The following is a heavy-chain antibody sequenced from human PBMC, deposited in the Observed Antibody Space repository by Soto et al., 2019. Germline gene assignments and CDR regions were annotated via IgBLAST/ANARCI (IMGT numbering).Heavy chain of an antibody. D-gene: IGHD2-2*01. CDR1: AYTFTSYA. Sequence: ASVKLSCKASAYTFTSYAMHWVRQAPGQRLEWMGWINAGNGNTKYSHKFQGRVTITRDTSASTAYMELSSLRSEDTAVYFCARVSGSTSLPTFDNWGKGTLLTVAS. CDR2: INAGNGNT. CDR3: ARVSGSTSLPTFDN. V-gene: IGHV1-3*01. J-gene: IGHJ4*02.